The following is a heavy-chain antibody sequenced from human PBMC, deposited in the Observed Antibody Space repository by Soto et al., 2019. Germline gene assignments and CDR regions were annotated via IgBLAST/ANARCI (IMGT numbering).Heavy chain of an antibody. D-gene: IGHD6-19*01. Sequence: GGSLRLSCAASGFTFSSYGMHWVRQAPGKGLEWVAVISYDGSNKYYADSVKGRFTISRDNSKNTLYLQMNSLRAEDTAVYYCAKKLARQWLVQDYPGQGPLVTVSS. J-gene: IGHJ4*02. CDR3: AKKLARQWLVQDY. V-gene: IGHV3-30*18. CDR2: ISYDGSNK. CDR1: GFTFSSYG.